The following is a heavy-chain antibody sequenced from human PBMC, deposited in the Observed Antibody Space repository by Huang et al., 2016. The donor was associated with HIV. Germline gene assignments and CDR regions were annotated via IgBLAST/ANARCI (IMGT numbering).Heavy chain of an antibody. CDR1: GGTFSSFA. CDR3: AGGGANLYYYYRLDV. D-gene: IGHD2-15*01. V-gene: IGHV1-69*13. J-gene: IGHJ6*04. CDR2: IISIFRVT. Sequence: QVQLVQSGAELKKPGSSVRVSCKASGGTFSSFAISWLRQAPGHRLGWMGGIISIFRVTNYAEKFQDRVTITADESTSTAYMELSSLRSEDTATYYCAGGGANLYYYYRLDVWGKETTVTVSS.